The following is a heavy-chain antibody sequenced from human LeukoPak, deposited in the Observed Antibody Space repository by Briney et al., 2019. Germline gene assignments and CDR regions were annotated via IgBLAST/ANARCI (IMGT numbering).Heavy chain of an antibody. D-gene: IGHD2-15*01. CDR2: IWYDGSDK. CDR1: GFTFSSYN. V-gene: IGHV3-33*08. CDR3: GRVGCTGGSCKPYAYYATDV. Sequence: PGGSLRLSCAASGFTFSSYNMNWVRQAPGKGLEWVAIIWYDGSDKYYADSVRGRFAISRDNSKNTLYLQMNSLRAEDTAVYYCGRVGCTGGSCKPYAYYATDVWGQGTTVTVSS. J-gene: IGHJ6*02.